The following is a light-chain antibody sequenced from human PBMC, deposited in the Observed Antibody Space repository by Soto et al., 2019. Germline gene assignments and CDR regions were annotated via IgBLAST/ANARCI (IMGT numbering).Light chain of an antibody. J-gene: IGKJ4*01. CDR2: DTS. Sequence: DIVLTQSPSTLSLSPGEGATLSCRASQSVTTYLAWHQQRPGQAPRLLIYDTSTRAPGIPARFSGSGSGRDFTLTISSLEPEDFATYYCQQRSSWPLTFGGGTKLEI. CDR3: QQRSSWPLT. CDR1: QSVTTY. V-gene: IGKV3-11*02.